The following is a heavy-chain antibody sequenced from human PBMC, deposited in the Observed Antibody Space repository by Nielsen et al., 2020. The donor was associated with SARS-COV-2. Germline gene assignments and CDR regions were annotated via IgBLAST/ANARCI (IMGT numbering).Heavy chain of an antibody. J-gene: IGHJ6*02. Sequence: GESLKISCKGSGYSFTSYWIGWVRQMPGKGLEWMGIIHPGDSDTRYSPSFQGQVTISADKSISTAYLQWSSLKASDTAMYYCARHSGSSQYYYYYYGMDVWGQGTTVTVSS. CDR1: GYSFTSYW. V-gene: IGHV5-51*01. CDR3: ARHSGSSQYYYYYYGMDV. CDR2: IHPGDSDT. D-gene: IGHD1-26*01.